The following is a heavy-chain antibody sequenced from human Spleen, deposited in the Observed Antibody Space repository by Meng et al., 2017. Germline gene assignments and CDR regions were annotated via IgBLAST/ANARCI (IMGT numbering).Heavy chain of an antibody. V-gene: IGHV1-2*06. D-gene: IGHD3-22*01. J-gene: IGHJ6*02. CDR1: GCTFTGYY. CDR3: ARDGPYYDSSGYYYYYYGMDV. CDR2: INPNSGGT. Sequence: SVKVSCKASGCTFTGYYMHWVRQAPGQGLEWMGRINPNSGGTNYAQKFQGRVTMTRDTSISTAYMELSRLRSDDTAVYYCARDGPYYDSSGYYYYYYGMDVWGQGTTVTVSS.